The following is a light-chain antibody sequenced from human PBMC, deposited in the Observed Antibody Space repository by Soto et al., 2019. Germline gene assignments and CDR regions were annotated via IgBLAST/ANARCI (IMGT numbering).Light chain of an antibody. J-gene: IGLJ2*01. CDR1: SSNIGAGYD. CDR2: GNS. V-gene: IGLV1-40*01. Sequence: QSVLTQPPSVSGAPGRRVTISCTGSSSNIGAGYDVHWYQQLPGTAPKLLIYGNSNRPSGVPDRFSGSKYGTSASLAITGLQDEDEADYNCQSYDSSLSGSVFGGGTKLTVL. CDR3: QSYDSSLSGSV.